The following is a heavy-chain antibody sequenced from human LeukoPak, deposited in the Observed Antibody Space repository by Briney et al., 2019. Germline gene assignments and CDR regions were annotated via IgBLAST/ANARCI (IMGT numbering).Heavy chain of an antibody. CDR3: AKADVSSGHLDY. D-gene: IGHD3-22*01. CDR2: ISWNSGSI. J-gene: IGHJ4*02. Sequence: GGSLRLSCAASGFTFVGYAMHWVRQAPGKGLEWVSGISWNSGSIGYADSVKGRFTISRDNAKNSLYLQMNSLRAEDTALYYCAKADVSSGHLDYWGQGTLVTVSS. V-gene: IGHV3-9*01. CDR1: GFTFVGYA.